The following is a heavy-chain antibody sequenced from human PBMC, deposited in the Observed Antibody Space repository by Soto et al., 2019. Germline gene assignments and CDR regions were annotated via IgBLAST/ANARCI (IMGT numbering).Heavy chain of an antibody. J-gene: IGHJ4*02. CDR3: ARHGGRIAAIHYFDY. V-gene: IGHV4-39*01. Sequence: SETLSLTCTVSGGSISSSSYYWGWIRQPPGKGLEWIGSIYYSGSTYYNPSLKSRVTISVDTSKNQFSLKLSSVTAADTAVYYCARHGGRIAAIHYFDYWGQGTLVTVSS. CDR1: GGSISSSSYY. CDR2: IYYSGST. D-gene: IGHD6-6*01.